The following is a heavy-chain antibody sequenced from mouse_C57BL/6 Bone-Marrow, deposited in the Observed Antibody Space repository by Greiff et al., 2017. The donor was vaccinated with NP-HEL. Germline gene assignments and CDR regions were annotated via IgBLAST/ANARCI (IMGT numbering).Heavy chain of an antibody. D-gene: IGHD2-5*01. CDR2: IHPNSGST. J-gene: IGHJ2*01. Sequence: QVQLQQPGAELVKPGASVKLSCKASGYTFTSYWMHWVKQRPGQGLEWIGMIHPNSGSTNYNEKFKSKATLTVDKSSSTAYMQISSLTSEDSAVYYCATWTNYSNFDYWGQGTTLTVSS. V-gene: IGHV1-64*01. CDR1: GYTFTSYW. CDR3: ATWTNYSNFDY.